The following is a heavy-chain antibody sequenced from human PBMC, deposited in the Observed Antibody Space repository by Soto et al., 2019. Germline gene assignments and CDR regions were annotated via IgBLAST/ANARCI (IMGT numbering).Heavy chain of an antibody. Sequence: AAVKVSCKAVGYNFKTYGSTWVRQGAGLALEWMGWISAYNGNTNYGQKFQDRATMPTDASTTTAYMELRGLRSDDTAVYFCARDFGNDLSAPGAVFASWGQGTLVTVSS. CDR2: ISAYNGNT. CDR1: GYNFKTYG. CDR3: ARDFGNDLSAPGAVFAS. D-gene: IGHD3-16*01. V-gene: IGHV1-18*01. J-gene: IGHJ4*02.